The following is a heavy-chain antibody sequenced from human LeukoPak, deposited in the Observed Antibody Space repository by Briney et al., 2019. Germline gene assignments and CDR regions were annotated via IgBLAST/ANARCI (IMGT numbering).Heavy chain of an antibody. CDR1: GFTFSSYG. Sequence: GGSLRLSCAASGFTFSSYGMHWVRQAPGKGLEWVAVIWYDGSNKYYADSVKGRFTISRDNSKNTLYLQMNSLRAEDTAVYYCARERKVGWGAIDYWGQGTLVTVSS. V-gene: IGHV3-33*01. D-gene: IGHD1-26*01. CDR2: IWYDGSNK. CDR3: ARERKVGWGAIDY. J-gene: IGHJ4*02.